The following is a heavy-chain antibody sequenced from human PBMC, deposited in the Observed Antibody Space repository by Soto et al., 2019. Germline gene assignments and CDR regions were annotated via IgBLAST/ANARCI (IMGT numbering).Heavy chain of an antibody. Sequence: RASVKVSCKASGGTFSSYAISWVRQAPGQGLEWMGGIIPIFGTANYAQKFQGRVTITADKSTSTAYMELSSLRSEDTAVYYCARDRGTGTFDYWGQGTLVTVSS. CDR1: GGTFSSYA. J-gene: IGHJ4*02. D-gene: IGHD1-7*01. V-gene: IGHV1-69*06. CDR2: IIPIFGTA. CDR3: ARDRGTGTFDY.